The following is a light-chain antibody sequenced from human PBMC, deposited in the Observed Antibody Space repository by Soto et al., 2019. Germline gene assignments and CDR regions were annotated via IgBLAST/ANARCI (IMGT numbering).Light chain of an antibody. CDR2: DAF. CDR3: QQYHNFPLT. V-gene: IGKV1-5*01. Sequence: DIQMTQSPSTLSVSVGDRVTITCRASQTINNWMAWYHQKPGGAPKLLIYDAFSLQTGVPFTFSGSGSGTEFSLTISRLQPDDFGTYYCQQYHNFPLTFGEGTKVEIK. CDR1: QTINNW. J-gene: IGKJ4*01.